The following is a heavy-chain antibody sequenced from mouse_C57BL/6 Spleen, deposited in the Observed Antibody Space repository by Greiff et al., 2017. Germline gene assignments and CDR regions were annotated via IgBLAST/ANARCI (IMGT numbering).Heavy chain of an antibody. CDR1: GYAFSSSW. D-gene: IGHD3-2*02. CDR3: ARDSSGYYAMDY. J-gene: IGHJ4*01. CDR2: IYPADGDT. V-gene: IGHV1-82*01. Sequence: VQLQQSGPELVKPGASVKISCKASGYAFSSSWMHWVKQRPGNGLEWIGRIYPADGDTNYNGKFKGKATLTADKSSSTAYMQLSSLTSEDSAVYFCARDSSGYYAMDYWGQGTSVTVSS.